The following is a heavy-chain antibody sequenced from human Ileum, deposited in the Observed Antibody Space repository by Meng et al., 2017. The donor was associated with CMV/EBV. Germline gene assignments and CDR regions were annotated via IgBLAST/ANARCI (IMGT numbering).Heavy chain of an antibody. CDR2: INWNGGST. V-gene: IGHV3-20*04. D-gene: IGHD2-2*01. CDR3: ARGSDCSSTSCYLTLMMY. Sequence: GGSLRLSCAASGFTFDDYGMSWVRQAPGKGLEWVSGINWNGGSTGYADSVKGRFTISRDNAKNSLYLQMNSLRAEDTAVYYCARGSDCSSTSCYLTLMMYWGQGTLVTVSS. J-gene: IGHJ4*02. CDR1: GFTFDDYG.